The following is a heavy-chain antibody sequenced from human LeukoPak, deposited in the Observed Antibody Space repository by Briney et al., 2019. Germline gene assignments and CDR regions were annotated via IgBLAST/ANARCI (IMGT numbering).Heavy chain of an antibody. V-gene: IGHV3-21*01. CDR1: GFTFSSYS. Sequence: GGSLRLSCAASGFTFSSYSMNWVRQAPGKGLEWVSSISSSSSYIYYADSVKGRFTISRDNAKNSLYLQMNSLRAEDTAVYYCARESSGWYRPIDYWGQGTLVTVSS. CDR2: ISSSSSYI. J-gene: IGHJ4*02. D-gene: IGHD6-19*01. CDR3: ARESSGWYRPIDY.